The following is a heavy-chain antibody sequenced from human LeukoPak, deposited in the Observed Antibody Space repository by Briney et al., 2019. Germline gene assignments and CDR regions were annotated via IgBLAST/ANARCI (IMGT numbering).Heavy chain of an antibody. CDR1: GFTFSDYW. CDR3: GREIEAPGKTLDY. J-gene: IGHJ4*02. CDR2: IKEDGSEK. Sequence: PGGSLRLSCAASGFTFSDYWMNWVRQAPGKGLEWVANIKEDGSEKYYVDSVKGRFTISRDNAKNTLYLQMNSLRPEDTAVYYCGREIEAPGKTLDYWGQGTLVTVSS. V-gene: IGHV3-7*01.